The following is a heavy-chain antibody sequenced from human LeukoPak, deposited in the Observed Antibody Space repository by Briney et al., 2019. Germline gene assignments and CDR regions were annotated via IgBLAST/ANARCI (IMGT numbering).Heavy chain of an antibody. CDR3: ARMPDYYDSSGYLFDY. CDR2: IIPIFGTA. D-gene: IGHD3-22*01. J-gene: IGHJ4*02. Sequence: SVKVSCKASGGTFSSYAISWVRQAPGQGLEWMGGIIPIFGTANYAQKFQGRVTITADESTSTAYTELSSLRSEDTAVYYCARMPDYYDSSGYLFDYWGQGTLVTVSS. CDR1: GGTFSSYA. V-gene: IGHV1-69*13.